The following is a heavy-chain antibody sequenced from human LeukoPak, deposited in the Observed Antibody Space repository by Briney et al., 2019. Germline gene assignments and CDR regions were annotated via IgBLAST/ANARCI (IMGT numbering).Heavy chain of an antibody. CDR1: GFTFSSYA. V-gene: IGHV3-23*01. J-gene: IGHJ3*02. CDR3: AKSRPYYYDSSGYSDADAFDI. Sequence: PGGSLRLSCAASGFTFSSYAMSWVRQAPGKGLEWVSAISGSGGSTYYADSVKGRFTISRDNSKNTLYLQMNSLRAEDTAVYYCAKSRPYYYDSSGYSDADAFDIWGQGTMVTVSS. CDR2: ISGSGGST. D-gene: IGHD3-22*01.